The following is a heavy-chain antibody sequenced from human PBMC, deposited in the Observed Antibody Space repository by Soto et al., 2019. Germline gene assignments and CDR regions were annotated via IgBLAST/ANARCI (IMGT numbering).Heavy chain of an antibody. V-gene: IGHV1-2*02. CDR3: ARDPPSPPYYDYVWGSYRPGGDY. D-gene: IGHD3-16*02. J-gene: IGHJ4*02. Sequence: ASVRVSCKASGYTFTGYYMHWVRQAPGQGLEWMGWINPNSGGTYYAQKFQGRVTMTRDTSISTAYMELSRLRSDDTAVYYCARDPPSPPYYDYVWGSYRPGGDYWGQGTLVTVSS. CDR2: INPNSGGT. CDR1: GYTFTGYY.